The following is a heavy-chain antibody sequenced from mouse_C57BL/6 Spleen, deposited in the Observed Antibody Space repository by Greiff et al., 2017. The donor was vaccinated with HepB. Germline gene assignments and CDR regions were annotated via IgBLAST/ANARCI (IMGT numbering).Heavy chain of an antibody. CDR3: TPGDPYAMDY. J-gene: IGHJ4*01. CDR1: GFNITDYY. V-gene: IGHV14-1*01. CDR2: IDPEDGNT. Sequence: EVQLQQSGAELVRPGASVKLSCTASGFNITDYYMQWVKQRPEQGLEWIGRIDPEDGNTDYASKFQGKATMTADTSSNTAYLQLSSLASEDTAVYYSTPGDPYAMDYWGTGTSVTVSS.